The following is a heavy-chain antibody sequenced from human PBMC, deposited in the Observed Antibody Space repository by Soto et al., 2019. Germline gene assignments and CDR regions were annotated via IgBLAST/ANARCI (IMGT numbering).Heavy chain of an antibody. Sequence: PSETLSLTCSASGGSITRSSHIWGWVRQPPGRGLEWIGTIYFTGNTYYTPSLKSRLTMSIDTSKNEFSLRLNSVTAADTAVYYCAGQTCTIAAASYGRSNWFDPWGPGTRVTVSS. J-gene: IGHJ5*02. V-gene: IGHV4-39*01. D-gene: IGHD6-25*01. CDR3: AGQTCTIAAASYGRSNWFDP. CDR2: IYFTGNT. CDR1: GGSITRSSHI.